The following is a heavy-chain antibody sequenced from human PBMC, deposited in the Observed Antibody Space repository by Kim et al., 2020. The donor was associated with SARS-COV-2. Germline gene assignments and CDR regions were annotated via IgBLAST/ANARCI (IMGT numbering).Heavy chain of an antibody. CDR1: GFTFSSYG. J-gene: IGHJ4*02. CDR3: AKDHRRSSSRDSRAAFDY. V-gene: IGHV3-30*18. D-gene: IGHD6-6*01. Sequence: GGSLRLSCAASGFTFSSYGMHWVRQAPGKGLEWVAVISYDGSNKYYADSVKGRFTISRDNSKNTLYLQMNSLRAEDTAVYYCAKDHRRSSSRDSRAAFDYWGQGTLVTVSS. CDR2: ISYDGSNK.